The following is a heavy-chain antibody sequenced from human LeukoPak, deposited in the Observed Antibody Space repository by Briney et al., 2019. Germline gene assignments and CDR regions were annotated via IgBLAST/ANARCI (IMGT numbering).Heavy chain of an antibody. D-gene: IGHD3-10*01. CDR3: AKEGALLWFGELLYNWFDP. J-gene: IGHJ5*02. CDR2: ISGSGGST. Sequence: GGSLRLSCAASGFTFSSYAMSWVREAPGKGLEGVSAISGSGGSTYYADSVKGRFTTSRDNSKNTLYLQMNSLRAEDTAVYYCAKEGALLWFGELLYNWFDPWGQGTLVTVSS. CDR1: GFTFSSYA. V-gene: IGHV3-23*01.